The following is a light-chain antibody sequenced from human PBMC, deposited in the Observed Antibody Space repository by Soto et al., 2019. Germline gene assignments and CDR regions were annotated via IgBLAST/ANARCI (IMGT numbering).Light chain of an antibody. J-gene: IGLJ2*01. CDR2: DVT. Sequence: QSALTQPASVSGSPGQSITISCTGTSSDVGGYNYVSWYQQHPGNAPKLMIYDVTNRPSGVSNRFSGSKSGDPASLTISGLQAEDEADYYCSSYTSSNTLVVFGGGTKLTVL. CDR3: SSYTSSNTLVV. CDR1: SSDVGGYNY. V-gene: IGLV2-14*03.